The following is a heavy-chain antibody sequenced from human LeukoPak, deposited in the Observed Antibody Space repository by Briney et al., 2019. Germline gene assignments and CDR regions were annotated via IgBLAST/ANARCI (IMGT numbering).Heavy chain of an antibody. CDR1: GGSISGYF. CDR3: ARDLGATTDY. Sequence: SETLSLTCTVSGGSISGYFWSWIRQPAGKGLEWIGRIHDNGDSNHNPSLKSRVTMSVDTSKNQFSLKLSSVTAADTAVYYCARDLGATTDYWGQGTLVTVSS. CDR2: IHDNGDS. V-gene: IGHV4-4*07. D-gene: IGHD1-26*01. J-gene: IGHJ4*02.